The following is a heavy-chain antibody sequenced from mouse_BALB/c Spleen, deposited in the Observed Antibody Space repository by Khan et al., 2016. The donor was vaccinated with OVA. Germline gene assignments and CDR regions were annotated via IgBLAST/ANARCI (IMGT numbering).Heavy chain of an antibody. CDR3: ARWPRGY. J-gene: IGHJ2*01. CDR1: GYNIKDSY. V-gene: IGHV14-3*02. CDR2: IDPANGNT. Sequence: VQLQQSGAELVKPGASVKLSCTASGYNIKDSYMHWVKQTPEQGLEWIGRIDPANGNTKYDPKFQDKATISADTPSNTAYLQLSSLTSEDTAVNYGARWPRGYWGQGTTLTVSS.